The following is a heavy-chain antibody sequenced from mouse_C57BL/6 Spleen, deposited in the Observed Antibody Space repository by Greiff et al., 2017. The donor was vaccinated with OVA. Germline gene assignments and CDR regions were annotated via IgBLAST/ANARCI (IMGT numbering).Heavy chain of an antibody. V-gene: IGHV6-3*01. D-gene: IGHD2-3*01. J-gene: IGHJ2*01. CDR1: GFTFSNYW. Sequence: EVMLVESGGGLVQPGGSMKLSCVASGFTFSNYWMNWVRQSPEKGLEWVAQIRLKSDNYATHYAESVKGRFTISRDDSKSSVYLQMNNLRAEDTGIYYCTGPYDGYYVDYWGQGTTLTVSS. CDR2: IRLKSDNYAT. CDR3: TGPYDGYYVDY.